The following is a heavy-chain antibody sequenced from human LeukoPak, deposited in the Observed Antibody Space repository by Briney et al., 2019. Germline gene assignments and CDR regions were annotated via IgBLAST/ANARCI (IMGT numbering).Heavy chain of an antibody. V-gene: IGHV4-39*01. Sequence: SETLSLTCTVSGGSISSSTYYWGWIRQPPGKGLEWIGSIYYSGSAYYSPSLQSRVTISVDTSKNQFSLKVSSVTAADTAVYYCARHDSYGSVNWFDPWGQGTLVTVSS. CDR1: GGSISSSTYY. D-gene: IGHD3-10*01. CDR3: ARHDSYGSVNWFDP. CDR2: IYYSGSA. J-gene: IGHJ5*02.